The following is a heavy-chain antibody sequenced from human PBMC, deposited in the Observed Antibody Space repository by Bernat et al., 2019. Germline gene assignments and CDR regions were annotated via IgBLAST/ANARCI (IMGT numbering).Heavy chain of an antibody. CDR1: GFTFDDYG. CDR3: ARDPYSSSWTEEYYFDY. V-gene: IGHV3-20*04. J-gene: IGHJ4*02. CDR2: INWNGGST. Sequence: EVQLVESGGGVVRPGGSLGLSCAASGFTFDDYGMSWVRQAPGKGLEWVSGINWNGGSTGYADSVKGRFTISRDNAKNSLYLQMNSLRAEDTALYYCARDPYSSSWTEEYYFDYWGQGTLVTVSS. D-gene: IGHD6-13*01.